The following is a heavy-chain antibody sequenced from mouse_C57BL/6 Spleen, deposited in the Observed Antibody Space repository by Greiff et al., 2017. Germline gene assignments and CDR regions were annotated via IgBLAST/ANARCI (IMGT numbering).Heavy chain of an antibody. Sequence: VQLQQSGAELVRPGASVKLSCTASGFNIKDYYMHWVKQRPEQGLEWIGRIDPADGDTEYAPKFQGKATMTADTSSNTAYLQLSSLTSEDTAVYYCTTEFITTVVAPGYFDYWGQGTTLTVSS. CDR3: TTEFITTVVAPGYFDY. CDR2: IDPADGDT. J-gene: IGHJ2*01. CDR1: GFNIKDYY. D-gene: IGHD1-1*01. V-gene: IGHV14-1*01.